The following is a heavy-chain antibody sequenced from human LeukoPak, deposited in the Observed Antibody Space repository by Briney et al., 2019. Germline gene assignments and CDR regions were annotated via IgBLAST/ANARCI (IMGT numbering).Heavy chain of an antibody. CDR2: INHSGST. D-gene: IGHD2-21*02. Sequence: PSETLSLTCAVYGESFSDYYWSWIRQPPGKGLEWIGEINHSGSTNYSPSLKSRVTISVDTSKNQFSLKLSSVTAADTAVYYCARQGVVVTAFSSDAFDIWGQGTMVTVSS. CDR3: ARQGVVVTAFSSDAFDI. CDR1: GESFSDYY. J-gene: IGHJ3*02. V-gene: IGHV4-34*01.